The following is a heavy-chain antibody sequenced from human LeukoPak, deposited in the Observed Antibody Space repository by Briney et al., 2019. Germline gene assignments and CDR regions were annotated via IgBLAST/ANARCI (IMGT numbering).Heavy chain of an antibody. D-gene: IGHD3-10*01. CDR3: AKYGSGPDY. J-gene: IGHJ4*02. CDR1: GFYFANYA. Sequence: GGSLRLSCAASGFYFANYAMSWVRQAPGKGLEWVSAISGSGGSTYYADSVKGRFTISRDNSKNTLYLQMNSLRAEDTAVYYCAKYGSGPDYWGQGTLVTVSS. V-gene: IGHV3-23*01. CDR2: ISGSGGST.